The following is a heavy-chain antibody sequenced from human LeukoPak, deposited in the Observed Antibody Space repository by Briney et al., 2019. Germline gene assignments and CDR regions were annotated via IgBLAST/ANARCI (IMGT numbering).Heavy chain of an antibody. V-gene: IGHV3-30*04. Sequence: PGGSLRLSCAASGFTFSSYAMHWVRQAPGKGLEWVAVISYDGSNKYYADSVKGRFTISRDNSKNTLYLQMNSLRAEDTAVYYCARDSGSYLDSGAFDIWGQGTMVTVSS. CDR1: GFTFSSYA. J-gene: IGHJ3*02. D-gene: IGHD1-26*01. CDR2: ISYDGSNK. CDR3: ARDSGSYLDSGAFDI.